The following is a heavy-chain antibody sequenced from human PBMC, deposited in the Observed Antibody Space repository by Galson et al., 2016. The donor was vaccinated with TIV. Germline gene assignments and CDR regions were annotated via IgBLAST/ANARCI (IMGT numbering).Heavy chain of an antibody. V-gene: IGHV3-9*01. Sequence: SLRLSCAASGFTFDDYPMHWVRQAPGKGLEWVSVINWKGNSANYADSVRGRFTISRDNPKNTLYLQMSSLRAEDTAVYFCAKMDSSGFDYVRRFDFWGQGTLATVSS. CDR3: AKMDSSGFDYVRRFDF. CDR1: GFTFDDYP. J-gene: IGHJ4*02. D-gene: IGHD3-22*01. CDR2: INWKGNSA.